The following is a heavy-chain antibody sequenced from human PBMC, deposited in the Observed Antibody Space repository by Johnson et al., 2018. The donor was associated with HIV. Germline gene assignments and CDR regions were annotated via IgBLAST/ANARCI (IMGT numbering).Heavy chain of an antibody. CDR1: GFTFSNAW. D-gene: IGHD3-16*01. V-gene: IGHV3-15*01. CDR2: VKSKTDGGTT. J-gene: IGHJ3*02. Sequence: VQLVESGGGLVQPGGSPRLSCAASGFTFSNAWMNWVRQAPGKGLEWVGRVKSKTDGGTTDYAAPGKGRFTISRDDSKKTLYLQMSSLKTEDTAMYYCTGGRDLRAFDIWGQGTMVTVSS. CDR3: TGGRDLRAFDI.